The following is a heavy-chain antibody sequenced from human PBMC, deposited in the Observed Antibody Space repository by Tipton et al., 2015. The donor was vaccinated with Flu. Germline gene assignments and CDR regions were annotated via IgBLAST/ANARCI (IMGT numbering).Heavy chain of an antibody. Sequence: TLSLTCTVSGGSISSYYWSWIRQPPGKGLEWIGYIYYSGSTNYNPSLKSRVTISVDTSKNQFSLKLSSVTAAGTAVYYCAGGIAVSGDAFDIWGQGTMVTVSS. CDR1: GGSISSYY. J-gene: IGHJ3*02. D-gene: IGHD6-19*01. V-gene: IGHV4-59*01. CDR3: AGGIAVSGDAFDI. CDR2: IYYSGST.